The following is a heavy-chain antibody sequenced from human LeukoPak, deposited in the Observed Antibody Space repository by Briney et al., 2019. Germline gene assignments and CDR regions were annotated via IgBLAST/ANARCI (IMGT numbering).Heavy chain of an antibody. CDR3: ATTYYYDSSGYGWFDP. Sequence: PSETLSLPCTVSGGSVSSGSYYWGWIRQPPGKGLEWIGSIYYSGSTYYNPSLKSRVTISVDTSKNQFSLKLSSVTAADTAVYYCATTYYYDSSGYGWFDPWGQGTLVTVSS. CDR2: IYYSGST. CDR1: GGSVSSGSYY. J-gene: IGHJ5*02. V-gene: IGHV4-39*01. D-gene: IGHD3-22*01.